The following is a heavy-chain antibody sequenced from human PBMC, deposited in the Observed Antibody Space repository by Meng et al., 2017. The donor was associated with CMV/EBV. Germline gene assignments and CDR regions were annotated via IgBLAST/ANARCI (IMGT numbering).Heavy chain of an antibody. Sequence: GERGQSGAEVKKPGAQVKVSCKTSGYTFTSYYMHWVRQAPGQGLEWMGIINPSGGSTSYAQKFQGRVTMTRDTSTSTVYMELSSLRSEDTAVYYCARARSRKGSPYIAAAGPQMDYWGQGTLVTVSS. CDR3: ARARSRKGSPYIAAAGPQMDY. CDR2: INPSGGST. D-gene: IGHD6-13*01. V-gene: IGHV1-46*01. CDR1: GYTFTSYY. J-gene: IGHJ4*02.